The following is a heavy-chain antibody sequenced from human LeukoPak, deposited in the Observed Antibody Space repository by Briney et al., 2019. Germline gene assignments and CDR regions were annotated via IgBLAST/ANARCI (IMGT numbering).Heavy chain of an antibody. Sequence: PGGSLRLSCTASGFTFSNAWMSWVRQAPGEGLEWIGRIKSKTYGGTTDYAAPVKGRFTISRDDSKNTLYLQMNSLKTEDTAVYYCSKYYYDSSGYYHGPADWGQGTLVTVSS. J-gene: IGHJ4*02. CDR2: IKSKTYGGTT. CDR3: SKYYYDSSGYYHGPAD. D-gene: IGHD3-22*01. V-gene: IGHV3-15*01. CDR1: GFTFSNAW.